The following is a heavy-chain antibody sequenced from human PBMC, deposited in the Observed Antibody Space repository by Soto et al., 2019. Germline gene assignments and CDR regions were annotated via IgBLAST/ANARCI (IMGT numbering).Heavy chain of an antibody. J-gene: IGHJ4*02. CDR1: GYTLSSYY. D-gene: IGHD5-18*01. CDR3: ARDRIDTAMVATFDY. Sequence: ASVQVSSNASGYTLSSYYMHWVRQAPGQGLEWMGIINPSGGSTSYAQKFQGRVTMTRDASTSTVYMELSSLRSEDTAVYYCARDRIDTAMVATFDYWGQGTLVTVSS. CDR2: INPSGGST. V-gene: IGHV1-46*03.